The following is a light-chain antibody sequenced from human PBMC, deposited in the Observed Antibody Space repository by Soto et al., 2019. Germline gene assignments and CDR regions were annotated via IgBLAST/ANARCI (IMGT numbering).Light chain of an antibody. CDR3: SSYTSSSTVGV. Sequence: QSVLTQPPSASGTPGQGVTISCSGSTSNIGSNYVYWYQQLPGTAPKLLIYRNNQRPSGVSHRFSGSKSGNTASLTISGLQAEDEADYYCSSYTSSSTVGVFGTGTKVTVL. V-gene: IGLV1-47*01. CDR1: TSNIGSNY. CDR2: RNN. J-gene: IGLJ1*01.